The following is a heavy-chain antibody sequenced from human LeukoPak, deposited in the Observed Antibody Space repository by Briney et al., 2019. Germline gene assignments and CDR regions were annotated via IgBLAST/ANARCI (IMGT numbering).Heavy chain of an antibody. CDR1: GFTFSDYY. J-gene: IGHJ6*02. CDR3: AKEVSGSYYVYYYYYYGMDV. CDR2: ISSSGSTI. D-gene: IGHD1-26*01. V-gene: IGHV3-11*04. Sequence: KSGGSLRLSCAASGFTFSDYYMSWIRQAPGKGLEWVSYISSSGSTIYYADSVKGRFTISRDNAKNSLYLQMNSLRAEDTAVYYCAKEVSGSYYVYYYYYYGMDVWGQGTTVTVSS.